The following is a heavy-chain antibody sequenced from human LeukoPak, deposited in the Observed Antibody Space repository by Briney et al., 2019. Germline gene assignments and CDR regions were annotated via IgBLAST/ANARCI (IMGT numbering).Heavy chain of an antibody. V-gene: IGHV4-59*01. J-gene: IGHJ4*02. D-gene: IGHD6-13*01. CDR3: ARESKSVAAAGFPDD. Sequence: SETLSLTCAVSGDSITSYYWSWIRQPPGKGLEWIGYIYYSGSTNYNPSLKSRVTMSVDTSKNQFSLKLTSVTAADTAVYYCARESKSVAAAGFPDDWGPGTLVTVSA. CDR2: IYYSGST. CDR1: GDSITSYY.